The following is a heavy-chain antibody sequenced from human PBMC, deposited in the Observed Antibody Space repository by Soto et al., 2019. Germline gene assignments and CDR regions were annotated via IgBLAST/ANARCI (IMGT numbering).Heavy chain of an antibody. CDR3: ARGITMVRGVIHIPYFDY. CDR2: IYNSGST. D-gene: IGHD3-10*01. J-gene: IGHJ4*02. Sequence: QVQLQESGPGLVKPSQTLSLTCTVSGGSINSGGYYWSWIRQHPGKGLEWIGYIYNSGSTYYNPSLKSRVTISVDTSKNQFSLKLSSVTAADTAVYCCARGITMVRGVIHIPYFDYWGQGTLVTVSS. V-gene: IGHV4-31*03. CDR1: GGSINSGGYY.